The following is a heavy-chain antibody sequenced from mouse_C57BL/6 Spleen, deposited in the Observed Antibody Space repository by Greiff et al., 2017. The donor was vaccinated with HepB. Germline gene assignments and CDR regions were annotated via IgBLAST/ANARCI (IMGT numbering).Heavy chain of an antibody. V-gene: IGHV1-81*01. CDR2: IYPRSGNT. D-gene: IGHD3-2*02. Sequence: VQLQQSGAELARPGASVKLSCKASGYTFTSYGISWVKQRTGQGLEWIGEIYPRSGNTYYNEKFKGKATLTADKSSSTAYMELRSLTSEDSAVYFCAREGVSSGYYAMDYWGQGTSVTVSS. J-gene: IGHJ4*01. CDR1: GYTFTSYG. CDR3: AREGVSSGYYAMDY.